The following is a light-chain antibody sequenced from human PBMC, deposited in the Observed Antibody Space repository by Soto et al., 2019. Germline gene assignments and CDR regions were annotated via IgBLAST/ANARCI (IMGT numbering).Light chain of an antibody. CDR3: SSYTSSSTRV. V-gene: IGLV2-14*01. Sequence: QSALTQPASVSGSPGQSITISCTGTSSDVGGYNYVSWYQQHPGKAPQLMISEVSNRPSGVSNRFSGSKSGNKASLTISGLQAEDEADYYCSSYTSSSTRVFGGGTKLTVL. J-gene: IGLJ3*02. CDR1: SSDVGGYNY. CDR2: EVS.